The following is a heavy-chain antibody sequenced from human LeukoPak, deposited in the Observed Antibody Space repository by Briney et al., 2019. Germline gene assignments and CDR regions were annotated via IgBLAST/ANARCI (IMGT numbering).Heavy chain of an antibody. CDR1: GGSFSGYY. CDR3: ARRLSRRDGYNYGY. CDR2: INHSGST. J-gene: IGHJ4*02. V-gene: IGHV4-34*01. Sequence: SETLSLTCAVYGGSFSGYYWSWIRQPPGKGLEWIGEINHSGSTNCNPSLKSRVTISTDTSKNQFSLKLSSLTAADTAVYYCARRLSRRDGYNYGYWGQGTLVTVSS. D-gene: IGHD5-24*01.